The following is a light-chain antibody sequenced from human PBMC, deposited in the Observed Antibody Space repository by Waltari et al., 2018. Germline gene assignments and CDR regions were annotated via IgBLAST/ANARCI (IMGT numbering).Light chain of an antibody. CDR1: QSVGRT. Sequence: EIVLTQSPVTLSLSPGERATLSCRASQSVGRTLAWYQQKPGQAPRRLISGASNRATGTPDRFSGSGSGTDFSLTISRLDPADFAVYYCQHYVRLPVAFGQGTTVEIK. V-gene: IGKV3-20*01. J-gene: IGKJ1*01. CDR3: QHYVRLPVA. CDR2: GAS.